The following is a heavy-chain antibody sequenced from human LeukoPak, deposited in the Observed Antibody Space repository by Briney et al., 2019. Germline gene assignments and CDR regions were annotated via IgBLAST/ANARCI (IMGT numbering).Heavy chain of an antibody. J-gene: IGHJ3*02. Sequence: GGSLRLSCVASGVTFSSYGMHWVRQAPGKGLEWVAFIRYDGSNEYYIDSVKGRFTISRDNSKNTLYLQMNSLRAEDTAVYYCAKDSAVSGSYPDASDIWGQGTMVTVSS. CDR3: AKDSAVSGSYPDASDI. CDR1: GVTFSSYG. D-gene: IGHD1-26*01. CDR2: IRYDGSNE. V-gene: IGHV3-30*02.